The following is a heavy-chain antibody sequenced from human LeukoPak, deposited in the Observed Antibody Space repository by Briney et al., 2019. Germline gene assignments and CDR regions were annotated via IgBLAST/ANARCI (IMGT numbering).Heavy chain of an antibody. CDR3: ARDPRYSYAPADY. D-gene: IGHD5-18*01. CDR1: GFTFSSYW. J-gene: IGHJ4*02. CDR2: INTDGSST. Sequence: GGSLRLSCAASGFTFSSYWMHWVRQAPGKGLVWVSRINTDGSSTSYADSVKGRFTISRDNAKNTLYLQMNSLRAEDTAVYYCARDPRYSYAPADYWGQGTLVTVSS. V-gene: IGHV3-74*01.